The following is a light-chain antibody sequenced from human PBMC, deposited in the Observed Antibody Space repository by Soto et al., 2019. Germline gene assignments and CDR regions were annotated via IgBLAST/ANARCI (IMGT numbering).Light chain of an antibody. V-gene: IGKV3D-11*02. J-gene: IGKJ4*01. Sequence: EVVLTQSPATLSLSPGERATLSCRTSQNVDIYLAWYPHKPAQAPRLLIYDSSNRSSAIPARFRGSAPGTDFTPPISSLVAEAVPVYDYLHRHNWQPHTFGGGTKVESK. CDR1: QNVDIY. CDR3: LHRHNWQPHT. CDR2: DSS.